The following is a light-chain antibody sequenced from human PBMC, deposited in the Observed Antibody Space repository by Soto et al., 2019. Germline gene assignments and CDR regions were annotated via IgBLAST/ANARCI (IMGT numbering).Light chain of an antibody. CDR1: SSDIGAYNF. V-gene: IGLV2-14*03. Sequence: QSVLTQPASVSGSPGQSITISCTGTSSDIGAYNFVSWYQQHPGKAPXLMLYXVNIRPSXXXXXXXXXXXXXXXXXXXXGXQAEDEADYYCTSWTTSTTMIFGGGTQLTVL. CDR2: XVN. CDR3: TSWTTSTTMI. J-gene: IGLJ2*01.